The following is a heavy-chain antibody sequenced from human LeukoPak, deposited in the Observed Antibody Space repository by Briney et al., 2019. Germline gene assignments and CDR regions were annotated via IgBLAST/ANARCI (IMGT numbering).Heavy chain of an antibody. CDR1: GFTFSNTW. CDR2: IQSKTDGGTT. D-gene: IGHD3-10*01. J-gene: IGHJ4*02. CDR3: ATLTVRGVINI. V-gene: IGHV3-15*01. Sequence: PGGSLRLSCAASGFTFSNTWMNWVRQAPGKGLEWVGRIQSKTDGGTTEYAAPVKGRFTISIDDSKTTLYLQMNSLKTEDTAGYYCATLTVRGVINIWGQGTLVTVSS.